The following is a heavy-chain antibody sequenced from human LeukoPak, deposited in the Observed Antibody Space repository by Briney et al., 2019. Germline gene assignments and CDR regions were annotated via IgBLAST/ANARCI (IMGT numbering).Heavy chain of an antibody. D-gene: IGHD3-10*01. Sequence: PGRSLRLSCAASGFTFSSYAMSWVRQAPGKGLEWVSVIYSGGSTYYADSVEGRFTISRDNAKNTLYLQMNSLRAEDTAVYYCARASPYGQYDCWGQGTLVTVSS. CDR2: IYSGGST. V-gene: IGHV3-66*01. J-gene: IGHJ4*02. CDR3: ARASPYGQYDC. CDR1: GFTFSSYA.